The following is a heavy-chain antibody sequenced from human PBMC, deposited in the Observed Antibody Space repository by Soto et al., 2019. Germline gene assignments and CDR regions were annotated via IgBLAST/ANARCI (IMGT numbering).Heavy chain of an antibody. V-gene: IGHV3-23*01. CDR3: AKAYDYVWGSHDY. D-gene: IGHD3-16*01. CDR2: ISGRGGST. Sequence: EVQLLESGGGLVQPGGSLRLSCAASGFTFSSYAMNWVRQAPGKGLEWVSAISGRGGSTYYADSVKGRFTISRDNSKNTLYLQMNSRRPEDRAVYYCAKAYDYVWGSHDYWGQGTLVTVSS. J-gene: IGHJ4*02. CDR1: GFTFSSYA.